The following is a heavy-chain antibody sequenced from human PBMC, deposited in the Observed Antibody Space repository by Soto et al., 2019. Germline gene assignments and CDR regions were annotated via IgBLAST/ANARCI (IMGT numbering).Heavy chain of an antibody. Sequence: VGSLRVSSAASGFTFRNGGMSWVRQAPGKGVQWVSSISDDAADTYYADSVKGLFTISRDNSKNTLSLQMSSLRVEDTAIYYCAKSFSTYSLGKFDYWGQGALVTVSS. CDR3: AKSFSTYSLGKFDY. CDR1: GFTFRNGG. D-gene: IGHD5-18*01. J-gene: IGHJ4*02. CDR2: ISDDAADT. V-gene: IGHV3-23*01.